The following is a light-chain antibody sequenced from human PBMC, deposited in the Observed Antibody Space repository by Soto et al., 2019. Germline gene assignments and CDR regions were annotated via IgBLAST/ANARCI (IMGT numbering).Light chain of an antibody. J-gene: IGLJ2*01. CDR1: SSDVGGYNY. CDR3: SSSTGSTTRVV. Sequence: QSALTQPASVSGSPGQSITISCTGTSSDVGGYNYVSWYQQHPGEAPTLMIYDVTNRPSGVSNRFSGSKSGNTASLTISGRQAEDEADYYCSSSTGSTTRVVFGGGTKLTVL. CDR2: DVT. V-gene: IGLV2-14*03.